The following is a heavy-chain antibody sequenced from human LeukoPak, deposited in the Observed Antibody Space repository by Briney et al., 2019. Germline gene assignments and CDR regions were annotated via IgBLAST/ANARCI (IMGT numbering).Heavy chain of an antibody. CDR3: ARDGIHHYYYYYMDV. CDR2: IKQDGSEK. Sequence: PGGSLRLSCAASGFIFSRYWMSWVRQAPGKGLEWVANIKQDGSEKYYVDSVKGRFTISRDNAKNSLSLQMNSLRVEDTAVYYRARDGIHHYYYYYMDVWGKGTTVTISS. D-gene: IGHD5-18*01. J-gene: IGHJ6*03. V-gene: IGHV3-7*01. CDR1: GFIFSRYW.